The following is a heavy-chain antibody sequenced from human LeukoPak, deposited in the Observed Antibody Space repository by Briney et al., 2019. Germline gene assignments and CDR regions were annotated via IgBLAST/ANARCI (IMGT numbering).Heavy chain of an antibody. V-gene: IGHV4-59*01. Sequence: SETLSLTCTVSGDSISSYYWSWIRQPPGKGLEWIGYIYYSGSTNYNPSLKSRVTISVDTSKNQFSLKLSSVTAADTAVYYCARVAFRSSSWFDYWGQGTLVTVSS. J-gene: IGHJ4*02. D-gene: IGHD6-13*01. CDR3: ARVAFRSSSWFDY. CDR2: IYYSGST. CDR1: GDSISSYY.